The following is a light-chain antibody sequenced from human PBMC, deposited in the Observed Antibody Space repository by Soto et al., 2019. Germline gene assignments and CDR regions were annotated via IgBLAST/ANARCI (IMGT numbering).Light chain of an antibody. CDR2: GAS. V-gene: IGKV3-20*01. Sequence: DIVLTQSPGTLSLSPGERATLSCRASQSVRSYLAWYQQKPGQAPRLLVYGASSRATGIPDRFSGSGSGTDFTLTVSRLEPEDFAVYYCQQYGGSPWTFGQGTKVEIK. J-gene: IGKJ1*01. CDR1: QSVRSY. CDR3: QQYGGSPWT.